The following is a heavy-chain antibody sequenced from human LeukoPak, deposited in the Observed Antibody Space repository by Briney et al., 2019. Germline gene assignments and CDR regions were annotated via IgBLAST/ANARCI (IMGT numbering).Heavy chain of an antibody. CDR3: AELGITMIGGV. V-gene: IGHV3-7*01. CDR2: IKQDGTEK. Sequence: GGSLRLSCAASGFTFTTYWTSWVRRPPGKGLEWVANIKQDGTEKYYVDSVKGRFTISRDNAKNSLYLQMNSLRAEDTAVYYCAELGITMIGGVWGKGTTVTISS. J-gene: IGHJ6*04. D-gene: IGHD3-10*02. CDR1: GFTFTTYW.